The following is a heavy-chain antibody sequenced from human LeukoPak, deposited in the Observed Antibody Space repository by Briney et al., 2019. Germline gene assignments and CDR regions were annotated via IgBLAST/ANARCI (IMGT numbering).Heavy chain of an antibody. J-gene: IGHJ4*02. V-gene: IGHV3-30-3*01. D-gene: IGHD6-19*01. Sequence: GGSLRLSCAASGFTFSSYAMHWVRRAPGKALEWVATISSDGGNRYYSDSVKGRFTISRDNSKNTLYLQMNSLRPEDTAVFHCARGRAVTGSTVIAYWGQGTLVTVSS. CDR3: ARGRAVTGSTVIAY. CDR2: ISSDGGNR. CDR1: GFTFSSYA.